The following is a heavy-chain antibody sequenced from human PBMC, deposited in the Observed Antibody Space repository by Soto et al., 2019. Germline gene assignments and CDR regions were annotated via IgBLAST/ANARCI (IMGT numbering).Heavy chain of an antibody. CDR1: GGSISSYY. CDR3: ARVSPMTRFDY. J-gene: IGHJ4*02. D-gene: IGHD4-17*01. V-gene: IGHV4-59*01. Sequence: NPSETLSLTCTVSGGSISSYYWSWIRQPPGKGLEWIGYIYYSGSTNYNPSLKSRVTISVDTSKNQFSLKLSSVTAADTAVYYCARVSPMTRFDYWGQGTLVTVSS. CDR2: IYYSGST.